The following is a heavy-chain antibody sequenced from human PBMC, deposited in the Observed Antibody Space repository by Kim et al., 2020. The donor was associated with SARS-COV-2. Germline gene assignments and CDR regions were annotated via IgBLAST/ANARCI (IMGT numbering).Heavy chain of an antibody. CDR2: NES. V-gene: IGHV3-7*04. Sequence: NESYYVDCVKGRFTIPRDNAKNSQYLQMNNLRAEDTAVYYCLRGRGLDSWGQGTLVTVSS. J-gene: IGHJ4*02. CDR3: LRGRGLDS.